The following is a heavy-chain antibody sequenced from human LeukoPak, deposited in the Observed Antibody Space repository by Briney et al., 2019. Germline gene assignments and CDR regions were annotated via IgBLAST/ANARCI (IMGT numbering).Heavy chain of an antibody. Sequence: ASVKVSCKASGGTFSSSTINWVRQAPGQGLEWMGLIIPLFDTSNYAQEFQGRVTITADESTSTVYMELRSLTSDDTAVYYCARVRDESGFDPWGQGTLVTVSS. CDR1: GGTFSSST. CDR3: ARVRDESGFDP. D-gene: IGHD3-9*01. V-gene: IGHV1-69*13. J-gene: IGHJ5*02. CDR2: IIPLFDTS.